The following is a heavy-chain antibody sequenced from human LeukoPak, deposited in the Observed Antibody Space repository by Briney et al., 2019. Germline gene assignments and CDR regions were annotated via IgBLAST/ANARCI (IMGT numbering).Heavy chain of an antibody. CDR3: ATSLAGGDY. Sequence: GGSLRLSCAASGFTFSNYDMHWVRQAPGKGLEWVSGIGYNSRTLGYVDSVKGRFTISRDNARKSVYLQMNSLRAEDTAVYYCATSLAGGDYWGQGTLVTVSS. J-gene: IGHJ4*02. CDR2: IGYNSRTL. V-gene: IGHV3-9*01. CDR1: GFTFSNYD. D-gene: IGHD3-16*01.